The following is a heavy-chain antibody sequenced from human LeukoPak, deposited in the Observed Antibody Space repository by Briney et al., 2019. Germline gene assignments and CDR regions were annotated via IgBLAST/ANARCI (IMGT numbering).Heavy chain of an antibody. D-gene: IGHD1-26*01. CDR3: AKGTVGAYEIDY. V-gene: IGHV3-30*02. CDR2: IRYDGNNK. CDR1: GFTFSSYG. J-gene: IGHJ4*02. Sequence: PGGSLRLSCAASGFTFSSYGLHWVRQAPGRGLEGLAFIRYDGNNKYYADSVKGRFTISRDNSKNTLYLQMNSLRTEDTAVYYCAKGTVGAYEIDYWGQGTLVTVSS.